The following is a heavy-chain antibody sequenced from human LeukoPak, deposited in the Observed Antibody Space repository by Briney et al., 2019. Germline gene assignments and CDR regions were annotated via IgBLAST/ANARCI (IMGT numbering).Heavy chain of an antibody. V-gene: IGHV5-51*01. CDR2: IYAGDSDA. D-gene: IGHD3-9*01. CDR3: ARLGRDYDISTGYCLTYNFDY. J-gene: IGHJ4*02. Sequence: GESLKISCKASGYSFTSYWIGWVRQMPGKGLECLGIIYAGDSDARYSPAFQGQVTFSADKSINTAYLQWTSLQASDTATYYCARLGRDYDISTGYCLTYNFDYWGQGTLITVSS. CDR1: GYSFTSYW.